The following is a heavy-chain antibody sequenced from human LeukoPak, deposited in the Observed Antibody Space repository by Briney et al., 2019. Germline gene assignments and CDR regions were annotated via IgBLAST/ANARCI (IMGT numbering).Heavy chain of an antibody. CDR3: AHGKRTTTLYYFDY. J-gene: IGHJ4*02. D-gene: IGHD1-1*01. CDR1: GFSLSTSGVG. Sequence: SGPTLVNPTQTLTLTCTFSGFSLSTSGVGAGWTRQPPGKALEWLALIYWDDNKRYSPSLKSRLTITKDTSKNQVVLTMTNMDPVYTATYYCAHGKRTTTLYYFDYWGQGTLVTVSS. V-gene: IGHV2-5*02. CDR2: IYWDDNK.